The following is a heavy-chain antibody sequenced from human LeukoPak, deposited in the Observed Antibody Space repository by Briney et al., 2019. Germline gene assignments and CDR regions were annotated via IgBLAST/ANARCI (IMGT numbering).Heavy chain of an antibody. Sequence: ASVKVSCKASGYTFTSHGISWVRQAPGQGLEWMGWISTYNGNTNYAQKFQGRVTITADESTSTAYMELSSLRSEDTAVYYCARDFIPRYYYGSGSYYYLGYWGQGTLVTVSS. V-gene: IGHV1-18*01. CDR1: GYTFTSHG. D-gene: IGHD3-10*01. CDR3: ARDFIPRYYYGSGSYYYLGY. CDR2: ISTYNGNT. J-gene: IGHJ4*02.